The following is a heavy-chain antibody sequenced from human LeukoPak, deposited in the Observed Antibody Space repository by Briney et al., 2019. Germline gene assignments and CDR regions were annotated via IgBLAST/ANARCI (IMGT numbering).Heavy chain of an antibody. CDR3: ARDGTYCSSTSCYTAY. Sequence: GGSLRLSCAASGFTFSSYSMNWVRQAPGKGLEWVSSISSSSSYIYYADSVEGRFTISRDNAKNSLYLQMNSLRAEDTAVYFCARDGTYCSSTSCYTAYWGQGTLVTVSS. D-gene: IGHD2-2*02. J-gene: IGHJ4*02. CDR2: ISSSSSYI. CDR1: GFTFSSYS. V-gene: IGHV3-21*01.